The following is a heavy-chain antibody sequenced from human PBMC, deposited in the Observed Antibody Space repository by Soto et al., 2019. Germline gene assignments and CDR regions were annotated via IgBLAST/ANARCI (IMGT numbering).Heavy chain of an antibody. CDR3: ARAYGFDP. J-gene: IGHJ5*02. D-gene: IGHD4-17*01. V-gene: IGHV4-34*01. CDR1: GGSFSGYY. CDR2: IKHSGST. Sequence: QVQLQQWGAGLLKPSETLSLTCSVYGGSFSGYYWSWIRQPPGKGLEWIGEIKHSGSTNYNPSLKSRVTISVDTSKNQFSLKLSSVTAADTAVYYCARAYGFDPWGQGTLVTVSS.